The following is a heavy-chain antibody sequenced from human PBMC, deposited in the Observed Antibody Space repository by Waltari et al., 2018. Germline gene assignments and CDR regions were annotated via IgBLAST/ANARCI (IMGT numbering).Heavy chain of an antibody. CDR3: ARVHGSESPLSWGTDV. V-gene: IGHV4-59*01. CDR2: SHDMGDT. Sequence: QVQLQESGPGLMKPSETLSLSCTVSGASLTTYYWSWIRQPPGKGLDYIGYSHDMGDTSSSPALSSRVSMSMDTSKNQFSLKVSAVTAADSAVYYCARVHGSESPLSWGTDVWGQGTAVTVSS. CDR1: GASLTTYY. J-gene: IGHJ6*02.